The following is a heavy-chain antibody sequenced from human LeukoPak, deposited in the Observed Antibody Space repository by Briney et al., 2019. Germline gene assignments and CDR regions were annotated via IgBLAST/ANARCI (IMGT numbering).Heavy chain of an antibody. CDR2: INAGNGNT. J-gene: IGHJ4*02. V-gene: IGHV1-3*01. D-gene: IGHD2-21*02. CDR1: GYTFTSYA. Sequence: ASVKVSCKASGYTFTSYAMHWVRQAPGQRLEWMGWINAGNGNTKYSQEFQGRVTMTTDTSTSTAYMELRSLRSDDTAVYYCAGGPYCGGDCYSDYWGQGTLVTVSS. CDR3: AGGPYCGGDCYSDY.